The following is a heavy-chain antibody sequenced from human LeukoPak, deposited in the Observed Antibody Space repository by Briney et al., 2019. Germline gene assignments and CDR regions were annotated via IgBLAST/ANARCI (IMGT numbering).Heavy chain of an antibody. CDR3: ARHGLLRFDF. Sequence: SETLSLTCPVSGGSISNSGYYWGWVRQPPGKGLEWIGSVYYSGDSYKNRSLQSRLTVSIDTSRNQFSLQLSSVTAADTAVYFCARHGLLRFDFWGPGIFVIVSS. CDR2: VYYSGDS. J-gene: IGHJ4*01. CDR1: GGSISNSGYY. V-gene: IGHV4-39*01.